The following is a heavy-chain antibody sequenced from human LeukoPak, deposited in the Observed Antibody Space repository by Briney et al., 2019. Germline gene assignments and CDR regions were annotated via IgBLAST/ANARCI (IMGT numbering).Heavy chain of an antibody. D-gene: IGHD3-3*01. CDR2: IYSGDNT. CDR3: TREEYYDFWSAPGGMDV. V-gene: IGHV3-53*01. CDR1: GFTVTSAY. Sequence: GGSLRLSCAASGFTVTSAYMSWVRQAPGKGLEWVSIIYSGDNTYYTDSVKGRFTISRDHFKNTLYLQMNSLRAEDTAVYYCTREEYYDFWSAPGGMDVWGQGNTVTVYS. J-gene: IGHJ6*02.